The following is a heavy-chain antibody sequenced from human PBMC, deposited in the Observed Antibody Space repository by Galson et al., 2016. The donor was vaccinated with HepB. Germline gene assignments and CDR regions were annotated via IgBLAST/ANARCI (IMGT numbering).Heavy chain of an antibody. CDR3: ASQGNYVWGDYRGEFDY. Sequence: ETLSLTCTVSGGSIRSSSFYWAWIRQPPGKGLEWVGSIYYSGSTYYKPSLRSRVTISVDTSKNQLSLNLSSVTAADTAVYYCASQGNYVWGDYRGEFDYWGQGTLVTVSS. CDR2: IYYSGST. CDR1: GGSIRSSSFY. D-gene: IGHD3-16*02. V-gene: IGHV4-39*01. J-gene: IGHJ4*02.